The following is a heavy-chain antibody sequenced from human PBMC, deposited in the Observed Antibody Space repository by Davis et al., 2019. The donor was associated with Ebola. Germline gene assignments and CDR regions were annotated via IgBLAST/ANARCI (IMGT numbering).Heavy chain of an antibody. Sequence: GESLKISCKGSGDSFTGHWIGWVRQVPGKGLEWMGRIDPSDSYTNYSPSFQGHVTISADKSISTAYLQWSSLKASDTAMYYCAKTPYYYYGMDVWGQGTTVTVSS. CDR3: AKTPYYYYGMDV. J-gene: IGHJ6*02. CDR1: GDSFTGHW. CDR2: IDPSDSYT. V-gene: IGHV5-10-1*01.